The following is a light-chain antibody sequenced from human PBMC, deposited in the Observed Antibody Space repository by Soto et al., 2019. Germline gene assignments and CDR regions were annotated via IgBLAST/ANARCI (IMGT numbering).Light chain of an antibody. J-gene: IGKJ1*01. CDR3: QQRSNWPPWT. CDR2: DAS. Sequence: VLTQSPATLSLSPGERATLSCRASQSVSSYLAWYQQKPGQAPRLLIYDASNRATGIPARFSGSGSGTDFTLTISSLEPEDFAVYYCQQRSNWPPWTFGQGTKVEIK. V-gene: IGKV3-11*01. CDR1: QSVSSY.